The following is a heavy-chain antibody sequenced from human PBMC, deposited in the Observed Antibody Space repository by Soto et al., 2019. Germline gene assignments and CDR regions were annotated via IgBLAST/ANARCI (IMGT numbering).Heavy chain of an antibody. CDR3: ARGLYRYRGNYFDY. J-gene: IGHJ4*02. Sequence: PSETLSLTCTVSGGSISSGGYYWSWIRHHPGKGLEWIGYIYYSGSTYYNPSLKSRVTISVDTSKNQFSLKLSSVTAADTAVYYCARGLYRYRGNYFDYWGQGTLVTVSS. CDR1: GGSISSGGYY. CDR2: IYYSGST. V-gene: IGHV4-31*03. D-gene: IGHD2-2*02.